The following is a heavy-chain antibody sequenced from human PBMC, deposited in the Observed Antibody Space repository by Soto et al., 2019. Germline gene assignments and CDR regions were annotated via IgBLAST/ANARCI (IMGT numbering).Heavy chain of an antibody. CDR3: ARAKIAARFFDY. CDR1: GGSFSGYY. J-gene: IGHJ4*02. Sequence: PSETLSLTCAVYGGSFSGYYWSWIRQPPGKGLEWIGEINHSGSTNYNPSLKSRVTISVDTSKNQLSLKLSSVTAADTAVYYCARAKIAARFFDYWGQGTLVTVSS. V-gene: IGHV4-34*01. CDR2: INHSGST. D-gene: IGHD6-6*01.